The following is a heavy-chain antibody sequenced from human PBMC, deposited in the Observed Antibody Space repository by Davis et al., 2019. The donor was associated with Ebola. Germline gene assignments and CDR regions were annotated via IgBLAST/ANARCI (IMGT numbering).Heavy chain of an antibody. J-gene: IGHJ6*02. CDR2: MNPNSGNT. D-gene: IGHD1-1*01. CDR3: ARDLWTEGTVYGMDV. Sequence: ASVKVSCKASGYTFTTYDINWVRQATGQGLEWMGWMNPNSGNTGYAQKFQGRVTMTRNPSISTAYMGLSSLRSEDTAMYYCARDLWTEGTVYGMDVWGQGTTVTVSS. V-gene: IGHV1-8*01. CDR1: GYTFTTYD.